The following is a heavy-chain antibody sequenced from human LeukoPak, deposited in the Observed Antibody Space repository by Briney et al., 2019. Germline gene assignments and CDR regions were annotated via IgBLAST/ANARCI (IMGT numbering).Heavy chain of an antibody. V-gene: IGHV4-30-2*01. CDR1: GGSISSGGYS. J-gene: IGHJ4*02. CDR3: ARAPGSYDYVWGSYRYTYSDY. CDR2: IYHSGST. D-gene: IGHD3-16*02. Sequence: SETLSLTCAVSGGSISSGGYSWSWIRQPPGKGLEWIGFIYHSGSTYYNPSLKSRVTISVDRSKNQFSLKLSSVTAADTAVYYCARAPGSYDYVWGSYRYTYSDYWGQGTLVTVSS.